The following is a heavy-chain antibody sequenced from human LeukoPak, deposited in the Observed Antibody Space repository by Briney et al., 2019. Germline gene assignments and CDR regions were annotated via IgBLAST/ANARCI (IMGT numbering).Heavy chain of an antibody. CDR3: ARAGPGYCSPTSCSDNWFDP. CDR1: GYTFTDNY. Sequence: GASVKVSCKASGYTFTDNYIHWVRQAPGQGLEWMGRINPKTGGTNYAQKFQGRVTMTTDTSISTAYMDLSSLRSDNTAVYICARAGPGYCSPTSCSDNWFDPWGQGALVTVSS. V-gene: IGHV1-2*06. J-gene: IGHJ5*02. CDR2: INPKTGGT. D-gene: IGHD2-2*01.